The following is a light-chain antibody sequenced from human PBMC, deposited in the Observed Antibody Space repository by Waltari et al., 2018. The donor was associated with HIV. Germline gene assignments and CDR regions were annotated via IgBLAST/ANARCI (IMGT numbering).Light chain of an antibody. CDR1: QSVAGNH. Sequence: EIVLTQSPGTLSLSSGERVTLSCRASQSVAGNHLAWYQQRTGQAPRLLIYDTYRRATGIPDRFSGGGSGTDFTLTIGSLEPEDFAVYYCQQYGTSVTFGQGTRLEIK. CDR2: DTY. J-gene: IGKJ5*01. V-gene: IGKV3-20*01. CDR3: QQYGTSVT.